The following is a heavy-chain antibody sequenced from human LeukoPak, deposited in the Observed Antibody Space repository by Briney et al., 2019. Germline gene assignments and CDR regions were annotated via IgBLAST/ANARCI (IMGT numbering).Heavy chain of an antibody. D-gene: IGHD5-12*01. J-gene: IGHJ4*02. V-gene: IGHV3-53*01. CDR3: AREDSGYGFDDY. Sequence: GSLRLSCAASGFTVSSNYMSWVRQAPGKGLEWVSVIYSGGSTYYADSVKGRFTISRDNSKNTLYLQMNSLRAEDTAVYYCAREDSGYGFDDYWGQGTLVTVSS. CDR1: GFTVSSNY. CDR2: IYSGGST.